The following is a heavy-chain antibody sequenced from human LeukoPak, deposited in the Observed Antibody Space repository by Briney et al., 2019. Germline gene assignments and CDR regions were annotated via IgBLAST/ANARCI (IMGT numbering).Heavy chain of an antibody. J-gene: IGHJ4*02. CDR2: ITWNSDDM. Sequence: GRSLRLSCAASGFTFAGYGMYWVRQAPGKGLEWVSGITWNSDDMAYADSVKGRFTISRDNAKNCLYLQMNSLRVEDTGLYYCTKVTDWRTGFDYWGQGTLVTVSS. V-gene: IGHV3-9*01. CDR3: TKVTDWRTGFDY. CDR1: GFTFAGYG. D-gene: IGHD3-9*01.